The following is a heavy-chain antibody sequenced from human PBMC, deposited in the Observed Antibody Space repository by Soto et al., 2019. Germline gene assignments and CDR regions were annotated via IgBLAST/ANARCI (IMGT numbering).Heavy chain of an antibody. D-gene: IGHD4-17*01. CDR2: IVVGSGNT. CDR1: GFTFTSSA. CDR3: AARGTTVTTRDYYGMDV. Sequence: SVKVSCKASGFTFTSSAVQWVRQARGQRLEWIGWIVVGSGNTNYAQKFQERVTITRDMSTSTAYMELSSLRSEDTAVYYCAARGTTVTTRDYYGMDVWGQGTTVTVSS. V-gene: IGHV1-58*01. J-gene: IGHJ6*02.